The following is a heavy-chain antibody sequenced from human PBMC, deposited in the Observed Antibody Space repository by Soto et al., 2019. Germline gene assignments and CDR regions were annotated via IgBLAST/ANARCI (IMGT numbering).Heavy chain of an antibody. CDR2: IIPIFATA. Sequence: GASVKVSCKASGGTFSSYAISWVRQAPGQGLEWMGGIIPIFATANYAQKFQGRVTITADESTSTAYMELSSLRSEDTAVYYCARGPGKNYYYGMDVWGQGTTVTVSS. D-gene: IGHD3-10*01. V-gene: IGHV1-69*13. CDR1: GGTFSSYA. CDR3: ARGPGKNYYYGMDV. J-gene: IGHJ6*02.